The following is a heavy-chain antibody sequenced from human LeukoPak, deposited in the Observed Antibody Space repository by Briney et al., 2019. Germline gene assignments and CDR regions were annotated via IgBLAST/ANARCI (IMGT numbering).Heavy chain of an antibody. J-gene: IGHJ4*02. CDR2: IYYSGST. Sequence: ASETLSLTCTVSGGSISSSSCYWGWIRQPPGKGLEWIGSIYYSGSTNYNPSLRSRVTISVDTSKNQLSLKLTSVTAADTAVYYCARLVPYNYGYVDYWGQGTLVTVSS. CDR3: ARLVPYNYGYVDY. D-gene: IGHD5-24*01. V-gene: IGHV4-39*07. CDR1: GGSISSSSCY.